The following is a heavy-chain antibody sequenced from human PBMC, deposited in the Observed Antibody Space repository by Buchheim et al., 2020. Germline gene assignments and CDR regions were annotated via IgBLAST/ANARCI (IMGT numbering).Heavy chain of an antibody. CDR2: ISTSSITI. Sequence: EAQLVESGGGLVQPGGSLRLSCADSGFTFSSYSMNWVRQAPGKGLEWVSYISTSSITIYYADSVKCRFTMSRENAKNSLYLQMNSLRAEDTAVYFCARSGYSSGWGNYFDYWGQGTL. D-gene: IGHD6-19*01. J-gene: IGHJ4*02. CDR3: ARSGYSSGWGNYFDY. CDR1: GFTFSSYS. V-gene: IGHV3-48*04.